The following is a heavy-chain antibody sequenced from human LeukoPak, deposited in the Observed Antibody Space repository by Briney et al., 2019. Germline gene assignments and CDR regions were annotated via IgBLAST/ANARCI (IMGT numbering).Heavy chain of an antibody. CDR1: GFTFSSHA. CDR3: ARDVDSSGYNLGIRFDY. CDR2: IYNDGGDK. D-gene: IGHD3-22*01. J-gene: IGHJ4*02. Sequence: GGSLRLSCSASGFTFSSHAMHWVRQAPGKGLEYVSSIYNDGGDKYYADSVKGRFTISRDNSKNTLYLQMNSLRAEDTAVYYCARDVDSSGYNLGIRFDYWGQGTLVTVSS. V-gene: IGHV3-64*04.